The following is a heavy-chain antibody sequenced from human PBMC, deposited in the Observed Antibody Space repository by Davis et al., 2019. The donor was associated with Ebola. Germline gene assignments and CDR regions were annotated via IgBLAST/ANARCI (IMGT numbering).Heavy chain of an antibody. D-gene: IGHD1-1*01. V-gene: IGHV3-21*01. J-gene: IGHJ6*03. CDR3: ARSTGRNLGYYYYYMDV. CDR1: GFTFSSYS. Sequence: GESLKISCAASGFTFSSYSMNWVRQAPGKGLEWVSSISSSSSYIYYADSVKGRFTISRDNAKNSLYLQMNSLRAEDTAVYYCARSTGRNLGYYYYYMDVWGKGTTVTVSS. CDR2: ISSSSSYI.